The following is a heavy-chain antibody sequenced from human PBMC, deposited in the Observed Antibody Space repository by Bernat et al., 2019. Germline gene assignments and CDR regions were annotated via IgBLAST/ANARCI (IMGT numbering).Heavy chain of an antibody. CDR2: IKSKTDGGTT. CDR3: TTGYFYYYYMDV. Sequence: VQLVESGGGLVKPGGSLRLSCAASGFTFSNAWMSWVRQAPGKGLEWVGRIKSKTDGGTTDYAAPVKGRFTISRDDSKNTLYLQMNSLKTEDTAVYYCTTGYFYYYYMDVWGKGTTVTVSS. J-gene: IGHJ6*03. V-gene: IGHV3-15*01. D-gene: IGHD2/OR15-2a*01. CDR1: GFTFSNAW.